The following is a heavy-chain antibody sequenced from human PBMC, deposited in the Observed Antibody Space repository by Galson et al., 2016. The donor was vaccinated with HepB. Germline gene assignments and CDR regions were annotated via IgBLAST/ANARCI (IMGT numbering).Heavy chain of an antibody. CDR3: TNVGYSAYDFDYYYGMDV. Sequence: SLRLSCAASGFSFSSYAMNWVRQAPGKGLQCVSGISGRGRPTHYADSVKGRFTTSRDTSKKTLFLQMKSLRAEKTAVYYRTNVGYSAYDFDYYYGMDVWGQGTTVTVSS. V-gene: IGHV3-23*01. D-gene: IGHD5-12*01. CDR2: ISGRGRPT. CDR1: GFSFSSYA. J-gene: IGHJ6*02.